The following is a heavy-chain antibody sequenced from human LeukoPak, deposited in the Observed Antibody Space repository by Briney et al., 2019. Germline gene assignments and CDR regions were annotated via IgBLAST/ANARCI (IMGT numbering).Heavy chain of an antibody. J-gene: IGHJ1*01. CDR1: GFTFSNYA. CDR2: ISDDGNNK. D-gene: IGHD3-22*01. Sequence: GGSLRLSCSASGFTFSNYAMHWVRLAPGKGLEWVTIISDDGNNKYYADSVKGRFTISRDNSKNTLYLQMNSLRAEDTAVYYYARDRSDYYDSSGYHSGYFQHWGQGTLVTVSS. V-gene: IGHV3-30-3*01. CDR3: ARDRSDYYDSSGYHSGYFQH.